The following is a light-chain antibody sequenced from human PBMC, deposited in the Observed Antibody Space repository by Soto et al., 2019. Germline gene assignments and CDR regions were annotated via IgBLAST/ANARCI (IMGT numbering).Light chain of an antibody. V-gene: IGLV2-14*01. CDR1: SSDVGGFNY. Sequence: QSALTQPASVSGSPGQSITISCTGTSSDVGGFNYVSWYQHHPGKAPKLMIYEVSNRPSGVPNRFSGSKSGNTASLTISGLQAEDEGDYYCSSYTSSNTLVFGGGTKLTVL. CDR2: EVS. J-gene: IGLJ2*01. CDR3: SSYTSSNTLV.